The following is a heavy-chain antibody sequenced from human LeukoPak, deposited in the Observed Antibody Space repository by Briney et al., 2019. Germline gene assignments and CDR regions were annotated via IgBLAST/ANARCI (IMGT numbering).Heavy chain of an antibody. CDR3: ARGQAITIFGVVINYYYGMDV. J-gene: IGHJ6*02. V-gene: IGHV1-18*01. Sequence: ASVKVSCKASGYTFTSYGISWVRQAPGQGVEWVGWISAYNGNTNYAQKLQGRVTMTTDTSTSTAYMELRSLRSDDTAVYYCARGQAITIFGVVINYYYGMDVWGQGTTVTVSS. CDR2: ISAYNGNT. CDR1: GYTFTSYG. D-gene: IGHD3-3*01.